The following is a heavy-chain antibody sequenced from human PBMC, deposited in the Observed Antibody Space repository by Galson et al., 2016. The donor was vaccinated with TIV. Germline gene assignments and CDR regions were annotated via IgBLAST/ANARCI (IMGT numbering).Heavy chain of an antibody. CDR3: ARCGQWSTYYFDY. J-gene: IGHJ4*02. Sequence: ETLSLTCTVSGGSISSNLYYWGWIRQPPGKGLEWIAIIYYTGKTYSTPSLESRISISIATSKNQFSLKLMSVTAADTAVCYCARCGQWSTYYFDYWGQGTLVTVSS. D-gene: IGHD2-15*01. V-gene: IGHV4-39*01. CDR1: GGSISSNLYY. CDR2: IYYTGKT.